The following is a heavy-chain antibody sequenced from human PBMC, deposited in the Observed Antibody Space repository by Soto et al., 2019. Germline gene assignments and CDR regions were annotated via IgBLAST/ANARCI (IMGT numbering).Heavy chain of an antibody. Sequence: KPSETLSLTCTVSGGSISSYYWSWIRQPPGKGLEWIGYIYYSGSTNYNPSLKSRVTISVDTSKNQFSLKLSSVTAADTAVYYCARDWGDGYNFEGPRVGALDIWGQGTMVTVSS. D-gene: IGHD5-12*01. V-gene: IGHV4-59*01. CDR1: GGSISSYY. CDR2: IYYSGST. CDR3: ARDWGDGYNFEGPRVGALDI. J-gene: IGHJ3*02.